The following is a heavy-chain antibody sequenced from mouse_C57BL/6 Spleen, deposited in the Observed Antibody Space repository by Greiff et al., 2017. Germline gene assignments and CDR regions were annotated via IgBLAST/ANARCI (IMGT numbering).Heavy chain of an antibody. CDR3: ARQGTAQATFDY. CDR1: GFNIKDYY. D-gene: IGHD3-2*02. Sequence: EVQLQQSGAELVKPGASVKLSCTASGFNIKDYYMHWVKQRPEQGLEWIGRIDPEDGDTKYAPKFQGKATITADTSSNTAYLQLSSLTSEDTAFYYCARQGTAQATFDYWGQGTTLTVSS. V-gene: IGHV14-2*01. J-gene: IGHJ2*01. CDR2: IDPEDGDT.